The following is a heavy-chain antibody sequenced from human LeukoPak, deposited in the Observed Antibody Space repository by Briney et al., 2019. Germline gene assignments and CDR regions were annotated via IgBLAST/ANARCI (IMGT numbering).Heavy chain of an antibody. CDR2: ISAYNGKT. J-gene: IGHJ3*02. Sequence: ASVKVSCKASGYTFTSYGISWVRQAPGQGLEWMGWISAYNGKTNYAQKLQGRVTMTTDTSTSTAYMELRSLRSDDTAVYYCARVKATMTPDAFDIWGQGTMVTVSS. CDR1: GYTFTSYG. V-gene: IGHV1-18*01. D-gene: IGHD5-12*01. CDR3: ARVKATMTPDAFDI.